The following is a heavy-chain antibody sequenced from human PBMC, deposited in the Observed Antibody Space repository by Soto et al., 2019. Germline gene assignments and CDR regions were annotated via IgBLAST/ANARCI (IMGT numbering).Heavy chain of an antibody. D-gene: IGHD3-3*01. CDR3: ARGREKTLPHRSSITIFGVVIMSGRHYYYGMDV. J-gene: IGHJ6*02. V-gene: IGHV1-2*04. Sequence: ASVKVSCKASGYTFTGYYMHWVRQAPGQGLEWMGWINPNSGGTNYAQKFQGWVTMTRDTSISTAYMELSRLRSDDTAVYYCARGREKTLPHRSSITIFGVVIMSGRHYYYGMDVWGQGTTGTVSS. CDR1: GYTFTGYY. CDR2: INPNSGGT.